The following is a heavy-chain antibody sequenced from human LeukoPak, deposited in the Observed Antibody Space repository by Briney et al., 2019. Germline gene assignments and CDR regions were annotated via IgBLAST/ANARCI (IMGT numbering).Heavy chain of an antibody. Sequence: SETLSLTCTVSGGSISSYYWSWIRQPPGKGLEWIGYIYYSGSTNYNPSLKSRVTISVDTSKNQFSLKLSSVTAADTAVYYCARGGTYSSSLGGFFDYWGQGTLVTVSS. CDR1: GGSISSYY. D-gene: IGHD6-13*01. V-gene: IGHV4-59*01. J-gene: IGHJ4*02. CDR2: IYYSGST. CDR3: ARGGTYSSSLGGFFDY.